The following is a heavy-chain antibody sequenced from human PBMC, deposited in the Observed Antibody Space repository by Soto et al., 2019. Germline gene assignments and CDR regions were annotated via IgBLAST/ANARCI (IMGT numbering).Heavy chain of an antibody. CDR2: IYYSGST. J-gene: IGHJ5*02. CDR3: AREEYYDILTGYYRNWFDP. CDR1: GGSISSSSYY. V-gene: IGHV4-39*02. D-gene: IGHD3-9*01. Sequence: QLQLQESGPGLVKPSETLSLTCTVSGGSISSSSYYWGWIRQPPGKGLEWIGSIYYSGSTYYNPSLKSRVTISVDTSKNQFSLKLSSVTAADTAVYYCAREEYYDILTGYYRNWFDPWGQGTLVTVSS.